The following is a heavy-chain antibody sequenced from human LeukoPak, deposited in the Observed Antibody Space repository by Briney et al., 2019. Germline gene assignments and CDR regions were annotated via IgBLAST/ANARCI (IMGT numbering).Heavy chain of an antibody. Sequence: PAGSLRLSCAASGFTFSSYAMHWVRQAPGKGLEYVSAISSNGGSTYYANSLKGRFTISRDNSKNTLYLQMGSLRAEDMAVKYCGRVYSSGWYSAFYIWGEGTMVTVSS. CDR3: GRVYSSGWYSAFYI. D-gene: IGHD6-13*01. J-gene: IGHJ3*02. CDR1: GFTFSSYA. V-gene: IGHV3-64*01. CDR2: ISSNGGST.